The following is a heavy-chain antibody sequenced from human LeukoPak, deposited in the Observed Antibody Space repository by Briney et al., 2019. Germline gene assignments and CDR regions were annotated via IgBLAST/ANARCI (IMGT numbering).Heavy chain of an antibody. CDR1: GFTFSSYA. CDR2: ISGSGGST. V-gene: IGHV3-23*01. Sequence: GGSLRLSCAASGFTFSSYAMSWVRQAPGXXXXXVSAISGSGGSTYYADSVKGRFTISRDNSKNTLYLQMNSLRAEDTAVYYCANTPHYYDSSGYYADYWGQGTLVTVSS. CDR3: ANTPHYYDSSGYYADY. J-gene: IGHJ4*02. D-gene: IGHD3-22*01.